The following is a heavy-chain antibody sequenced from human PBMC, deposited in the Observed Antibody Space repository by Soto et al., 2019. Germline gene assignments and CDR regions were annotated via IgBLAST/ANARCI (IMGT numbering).Heavy chain of an antibody. CDR2: IDPSDSYT. V-gene: IGHV5-10-1*01. D-gene: IGHD6-6*01. CDR3: ARVSSSEPYYYYYGMDV. CDR1: GYSFTSYW. J-gene: IGHJ6*02. Sequence: PXESMKIWCKGSGYSFTSYWISWVGQIPGKGLEWMGRIDPSDSYTNYSPSFQGHVTISADKSISTAYLQWSSLKASDTAMYYCARVSSSEPYYYYYGMDVWGQGTTVTVSS.